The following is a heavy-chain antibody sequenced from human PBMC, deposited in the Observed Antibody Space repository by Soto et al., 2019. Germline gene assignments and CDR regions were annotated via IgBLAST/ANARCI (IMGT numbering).Heavy chain of an antibody. CDR1: GFAFSSYG. CDR3: VSDRGYGHASVPYS. J-gene: IGHJ4*02. D-gene: IGHD5-18*01. V-gene: IGHV3-30*03. Sequence: QAQLVESGGGVVQPGRSLRLSCAASGFAFSSYGMHWVRQAPGTGLEWVAVISYDGSLQHYADSVKGRFTISRDNSKNMVLLQMSILIAEDTAVYYCVSDRGYGHASVPYSWGQGTLVSVSS. CDR2: ISYDGSLQ.